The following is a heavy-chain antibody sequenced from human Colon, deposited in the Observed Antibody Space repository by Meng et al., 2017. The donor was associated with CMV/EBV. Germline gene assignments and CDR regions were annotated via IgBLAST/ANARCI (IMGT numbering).Heavy chain of an antibody. Sequence: GGSLRLSCAVSGGSISSSNWWSWVRQAPGKGLEWVAHIKSKNAGGTTSYPAPVNGRFTISRDDSKNTLYLQMNSLKTEDTAVYYCATDVPDSNGCYPFDYWGQGTLVTVSS. CDR2: IKSKNAGGTT. CDR1: GGSISSSNW. CDR3: ATDVPDSNGCYPFDY. J-gene: IGHJ4*02. V-gene: IGHV3-15*01. D-gene: IGHD3-22*01.